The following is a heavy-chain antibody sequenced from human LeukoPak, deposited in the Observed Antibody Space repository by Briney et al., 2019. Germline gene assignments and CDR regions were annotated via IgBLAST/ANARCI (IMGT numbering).Heavy chain of an antibody. V-gene: IGHV3-21*06. D-gene: IGHD2-21*01. Sequence: GGSLRLSCAASGFAFSNYNMNWVRQAPGKGLEWVSFISSSSSYIYYTDSVKGRFTISRDNAKNSVYLQMNSLRAEDTAMYYCARPIPPSGGDWSYDYWGQGTLVTVSS. CDR1: GFAFSNYN. CDR2: ISSSSSYI. J-gene: IGHJ4*02. CDR3: ARPIPPSGGDWSYDY.